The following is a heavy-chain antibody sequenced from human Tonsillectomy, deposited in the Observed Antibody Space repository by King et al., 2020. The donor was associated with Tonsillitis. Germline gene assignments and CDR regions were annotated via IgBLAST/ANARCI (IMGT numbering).Heavy chain of an antibody. J-gene: IGHJ6*02. CDR3: ARGPLHIAAFRPLSGMDV. Sequence: LQLQESGSGLVKPSQTLSLTCAVSGGSISSGSYSWSWIRQPPGKGLEWIGYISYSGCTYYNPSLKSRVTISLGSSKNQFSLRLSSVTAADTAVYYCARGPLHIAAFRPLSGMDVWGQGTTVTVSS. D-gene: IGHD2-21*01. V-gene: IGHV4-30-2*01. CDR2: ISYSGCT. CDR1: GGSISSGSYS.